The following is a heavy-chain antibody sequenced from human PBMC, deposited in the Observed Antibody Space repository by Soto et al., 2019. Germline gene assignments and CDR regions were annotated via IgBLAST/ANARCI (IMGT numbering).Heavy chain of an antibody. CDR2: ISGSGGST. CDR3: AKDRPLDHIVVVPAASLHDAFDI. J-gene: IGHJ3*02. V-gene: IGHV3-23*01. CDR1: GFTFSSYA. Sequence: EVQLLESGGGLVQPGGSLRLSCAASGFTFSSYAMSWVRQAPGKGLEWVSAISGSGGSTYYADSVKGRFTISRDNSKNTLYLQMNRLRAEDTAVYYCAKDRPLDHIVVVPAASLHDAFDIWGQGTMVTAS. D-gene: IGHD2-2*01.